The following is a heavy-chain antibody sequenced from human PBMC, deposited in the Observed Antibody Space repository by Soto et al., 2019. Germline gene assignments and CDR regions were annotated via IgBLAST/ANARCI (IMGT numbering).Heavy chain of an antibody. J-gene: IGHJ6*02. Sequence: ASVKVSCKASGYTFTSYDISWVRQATGQGLEWMGWMNPNSGNTGYAQKFQGRVTMTRNTSISTAYMELSSLRSEDTAVYYCARGRVYIAARPNRYYYGMDVWGQGTTVTVSS. V-gene: IGHV1-8*01. CDR2: MNPNSGNT. CDR3: ARGRVYIAARPNRYYYGMDV. CDR1: GYTFTSYD. D-gene: IGHD6-6*01.